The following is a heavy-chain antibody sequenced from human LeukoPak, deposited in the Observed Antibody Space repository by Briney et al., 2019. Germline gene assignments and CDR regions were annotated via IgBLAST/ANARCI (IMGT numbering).Heavy chain of an antibody. V-gene: IGHV4-39*01. Sequence: PSETLSLTCTVSGGSISSSSYYWGWIRQPPGKGLEWIGSIYYSGSTYYNPSLKSRVTISVDTSKNQFSLKLSSVTAADTAVYYRARSRLLGNWFDPWGQGTLVTVSS. CDR1: GGSISSSSYY. CDR2: IYYSGST. CDR3: ARSRLLGNWFDP. D-gene: IGHD3-16*01. J-gene: IGHJ5*02.